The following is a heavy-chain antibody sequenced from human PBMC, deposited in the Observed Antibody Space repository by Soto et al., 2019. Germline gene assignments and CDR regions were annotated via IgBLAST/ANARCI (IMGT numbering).Heavy chain of an antibody. CDR1: GFTVSCKY. D-gene: IGHD2-15*01. Sequence: HPGGSLRLSCAASGFTVSCKYMSWVRQAPGKGLEWVSLIQSGGPTYYADSVKGRFTISRDTSENTLHLQMDSLRAEDTAVYYCSRDDVLCDGGRCYGVPLDVLGNGTTVTVSS. CDR3: SRDDVLCDGGRCYGVPLDV. CDR2: IQSGGPT. V-gene: IGHV3-66*01. J-gene: IGHJ6*04.